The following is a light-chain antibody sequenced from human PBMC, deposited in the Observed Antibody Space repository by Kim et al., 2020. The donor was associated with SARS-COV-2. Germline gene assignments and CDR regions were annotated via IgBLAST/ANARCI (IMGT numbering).Light chain of an antibody. CDR3: SSYTSSSTPQV. Sequence: QSALTQPASVSGSPGQSITISCIGTSSDVGGYNYVSWYQQHPGKAPKLMIYDVSNRPSGVSNRFSGSKSGNTASLTISGLQAEDEADYYCSSYTSSSTPQVFGGGTQLTVL. CDR2: DVS. CDR1: SSDVGGYNY. J-gene: IGLJ3*02. V-gene: IGLV2-14*03.